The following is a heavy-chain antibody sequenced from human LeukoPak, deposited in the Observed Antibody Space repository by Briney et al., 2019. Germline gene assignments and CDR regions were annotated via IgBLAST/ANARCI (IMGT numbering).Heavy chain of an antibody. CDR1: GYSFTSYW. Sequence: GESLKISCKGSGYSFTSYWIGWVRQLPGKGLEWLVVIYPGDSDTRYSPSFQGQVTISADKSISTAYLQWSSLKASDTAMYYCASLWDAYGDSSFDYWGQGTLVTVSS. CDR3: ASLWDAYGDSSFDY. CDR2: IYPGDSDT. J-gene: IGHJ4*02. V-gene: IGHV5-51*01. D-gene: IGHD4-17*01.